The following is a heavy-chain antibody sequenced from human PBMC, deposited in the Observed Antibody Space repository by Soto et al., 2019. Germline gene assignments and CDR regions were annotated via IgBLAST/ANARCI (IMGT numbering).Heavy chain of an antibody. D-gene: IGHD5-12*01. Sequence: SQTLSLTCAISGYSVSSNTASWNCIRQSPARGLEWLGRTYFRSKWYNYYAFSVKSRIIINPDTSNNQFSLQLNSVTPEDTAVYFCAKGDNLGPKTGYAFDPWGQGIMVTVSS. CDR1: GYSVSSNTAS. CDR2: TYFRSKWYN. V-gene: IGHV6-1*01. J-gene: IGHJ5*02. CDR3: AKGDNLGPKTGYAFDP.